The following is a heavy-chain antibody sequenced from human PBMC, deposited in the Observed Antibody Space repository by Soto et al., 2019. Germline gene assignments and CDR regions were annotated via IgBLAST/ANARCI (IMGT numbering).Heavy chain of an antibody. CDR2: ISFDGSSE. J-gene: IGHJ4*02. D-gene: IGHD2-2*01. V-gene: IGHV3-33*01. CDR1: GFFLSDYG. CDR3: ARGGGLNQLLSGSDH. Sequence: GGSLRLSCTVSGFFLSDYGMHWVRQGPGRGLEWVAAISFDGSSEFYSDSVKDRFTTSRDNSKSTLYLHMSSLRVEDTAVYYCARGGGLNQLLSGSDHWGQGTLVTVS.